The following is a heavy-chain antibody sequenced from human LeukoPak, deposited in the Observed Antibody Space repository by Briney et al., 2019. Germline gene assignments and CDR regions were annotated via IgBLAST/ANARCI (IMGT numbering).Heavy chain of an antibody. V-gene: IGHV3-11*01. CDR2: ISGSGTSI. CDR1: GFTFSDYY. D-gene: IGHD1-26*01. J-gene: IGHJ4*02. Sequence: GGSLRLSCAASGFTFSDYYMSWIRQAPGKGREWLSYISGSGTSINYADSVKRRFTTARDNDNNSLSLQLSSLRVDDTVMYCCVGDTVGATNRPGDYWGQGTLVTVSS. CDR3: VGDTVGATNRPGDY.